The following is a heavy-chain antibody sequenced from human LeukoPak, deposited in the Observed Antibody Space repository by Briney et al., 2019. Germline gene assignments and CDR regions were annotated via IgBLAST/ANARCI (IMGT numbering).Heavy chain of an antibody. J-gene: IGHJ2*01. Sequence: GGSLRLSCAASKFTFRNYGMHWVRQAPGKGLEWVAVIYYDRSYKYYADSVKGRFTISRDNSKNTLYLQMDSLRAEDTAVYFCTRDVRSWYFDLWGRGTPVTVSS. CDR2: IYYDRSYK. V-gene: IGHV3-33*01. CDR1: KFTFRNYG. CDR3: TRDVRSWYFDL.